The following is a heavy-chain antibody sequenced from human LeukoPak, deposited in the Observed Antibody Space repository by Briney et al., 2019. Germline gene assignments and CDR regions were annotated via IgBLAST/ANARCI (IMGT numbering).Heavy chain of an antibody. CDR1: GGSISSSSYY. CDR3: ARVDGSGWESSLDY. V-gene: IGHV4-39*07. J-gene: IGHJ4*02. D-gene: IGHD6-19*01. Sequence: SETLSLTCTVSGGSISSSSYYWGWIRQPPGKGLEWIGSIYYSGSTYYNPSLKSRVTISVDTSKNQFSLKLSSVTAADTAVYYCARVDGSGWESSLDYWGQGTLVTVSS. CDR2: IYYSGST.